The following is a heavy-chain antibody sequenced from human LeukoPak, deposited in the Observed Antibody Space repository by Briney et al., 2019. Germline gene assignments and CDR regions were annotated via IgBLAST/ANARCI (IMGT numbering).Heavy chain of an antibody. V-gene: IGHV3-30-3*01. CDR2: TSSDLNVK. Sequence: PGGSLRLSCAASGFTFRNYVIHWVRQAPGKGLEWVAVTSSDLNVKLYADSVKGRFTISRDNSRSTLYLQMNSLRPEDTAIYYYAREGYYGSGSPPSLYFDYWGQGTLVTVSP. CDR1: GFTFRNYV. CDR3: AREGYYGSGSPPSLYFDY. J-gene: IGHJ4*02. D-gene: IGHD3-10*01.